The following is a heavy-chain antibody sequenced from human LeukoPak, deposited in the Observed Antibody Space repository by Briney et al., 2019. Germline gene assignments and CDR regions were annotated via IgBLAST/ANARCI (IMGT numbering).Heavy chain of an antibody. D-gene: IGHD2-2*01. CDR3: AKDMGYCSSTSCSSWFDP. CDR1: GFTFSNYW. J-gene: IGHJ5*02. CDR2: ISWNSGSI. V-gene: IGHV3-9*01. Sequence: PGGSLRLSCAASGFTFSNYWMTWVRQAPGKGLEWVSGISWNSGSIGYADSVKGRFTISRDNAKNSLYLQMNSLRAEDTALYYCAKDMGYCSSTSCSSWFDPWGQGTLVTVSS.